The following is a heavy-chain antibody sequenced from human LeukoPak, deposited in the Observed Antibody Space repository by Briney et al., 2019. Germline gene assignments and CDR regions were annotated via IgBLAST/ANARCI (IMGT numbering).Heavy chain of an antibody. Sequence: SETLSLTCAVSGYSISSGYYWGWIRQPPGKGLEWIGGIYHSGNTYYNPSLKSRVTISVDTSKNQFSLKLSSVTAADTAVYYCARHGLVEMALDYWGQGTLVTVSS. CDR1: GYSISSGYY. CDR3: ARHGLVEMALDY. V-gene: IGHV4-38-2*01. D-gene: IGHD5-24*01. CDR2: IYHSGNT. J-gene: IGHJ4*02.